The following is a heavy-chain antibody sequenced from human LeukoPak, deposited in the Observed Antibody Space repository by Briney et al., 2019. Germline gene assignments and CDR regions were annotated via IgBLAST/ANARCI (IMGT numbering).Heavy chain of an antibody. CDR1: GGTFSNYA. Sequence: GASVKVSCKASGGTFSNYAFSWVRQAPGQGLEWMGIINPSGGSTTYAQKFQGRVIMTGDTSTSTVYMELRSLRSEDTAVYYCARARGSGSYYGHDYYYYYYMDVWGQGTTVTVSS. V-gene: IGHV1-46*01. J-gene: IGHJ6*03. D-gene: IGHD3-10*01. CDR3: ARARGSGSYYGHDYYYYYYMDV. CDR2: INPSGGST.